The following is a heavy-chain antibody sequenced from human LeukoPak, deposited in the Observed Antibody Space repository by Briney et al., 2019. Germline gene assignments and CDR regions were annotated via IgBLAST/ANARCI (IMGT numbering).Heavy chain of an antibody. CDR3: AMQPVRYRSARSCAGVDY. CDR1: GFTFSSYA. V-gene: IGHV3-23*01. D-gene: IGHD2-15*01. J-gene: IGHJ4*02. CDR2: ISGSGDTT. Sequence: GGSLRLSCAASGFTFSSYAMNWVRQAPGKVLEWVSGISGSGDTTYYADSVKGRFTVSRDNSNNTLYLQMNSLRVDATAVYYCAMQPVRYRSARSCAGVDYCGQGSLVTASS.